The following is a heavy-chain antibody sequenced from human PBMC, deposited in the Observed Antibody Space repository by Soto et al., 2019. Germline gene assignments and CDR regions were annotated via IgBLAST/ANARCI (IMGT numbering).Heavy chain of an antibody. CDR2: ISAYNGNT. V-gene: IGHV1-18*01. CDR1: GYTFTSYG. Sequence: QVQLVQSGAEVKKPGASVKVSCKASGYTFTSYGISWVRQAPGQGLEWMGWISAYNGNTNYAQKLQGRVNMTTDTSTSTAYMELRSLRSDDTAVYYCARGYCSGGSCYYNWFDPWGQGTLVTVSS. J-gene: IGHJ5*02. D-gene: IGHD2-15*01. CDR3: ARGYCSGGSCYYNWFDP.